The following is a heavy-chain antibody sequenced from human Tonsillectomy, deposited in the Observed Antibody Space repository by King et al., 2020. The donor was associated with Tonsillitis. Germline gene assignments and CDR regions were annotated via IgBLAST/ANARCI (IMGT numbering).Heavy chain of an antibody. CDR3: AICRYGYYHGMDV. Sequence: VQLVESGAEVKKPGESLKISCQGSGYRFTSYWIAWVRQMPGKGLEWMGIIYPGDSDTRYSPSFQGQVTISADKSISTAYLQWSSLKASDTAMYYCAICRYGYYHGMDVWGQGTTVTVSS. V-gene: IGHV5-51*01. CDR2: IYPGDSDT. CDR1: GYRFTSYW. D-gene: IGHD5-18*01. J-gene: IGHJ6*02.